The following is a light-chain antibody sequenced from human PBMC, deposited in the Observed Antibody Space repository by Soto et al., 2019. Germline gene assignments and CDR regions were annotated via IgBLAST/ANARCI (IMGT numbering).Light chain of an antibody. CDR2: GAS. CDR1: QSVSSGH. Sequence: EFVLTQSPGTLSLSPGERASLSCRASQSVSSGHLAWYQQKPCQAPSLLIYGASSRATGIPDRFSGSGSGTDFTLTISRLEPEDYAVYYCQQYGHSLWTFGQGTKVDIK. J-gene: IGKJ1*01. V-gene: IGKV3-20*01. CDR3: QQYGHSLWT.